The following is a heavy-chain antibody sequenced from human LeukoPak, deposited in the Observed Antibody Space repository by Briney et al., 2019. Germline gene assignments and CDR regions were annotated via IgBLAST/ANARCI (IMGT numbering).Heavy chain of an antibody. CDR1: GFTFSSYG. CDR3: ARDEAVAGTYYYYYGMDV. J-gene: IGHJ6*02. CDR2: IWYDGSNK. D-gene: IGHD6-19*01. Sequence: GGSLRLSCAASGFTFSSYGMHWVRQAPGKGLEWVAVIWYDGSNKYYADSVKGRFTISRDNAKNSLYLQMNSLRDEDAAVYYCARDEAVAGTYYYYYGMDVWGQGTTVTVSS. V-gene: IGHV3-33*01.